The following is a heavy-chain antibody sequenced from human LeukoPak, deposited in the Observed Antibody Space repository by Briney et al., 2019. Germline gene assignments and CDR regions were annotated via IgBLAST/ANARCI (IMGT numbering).Heavy chain of an antibody. J-gene: IGHJ5*02. CDR1: GGSFSGYY. Sequence: SETLSLTCAVYGGSFSGYYWSWIRQPPRKGLEWIGEINHSGSTNYNPSLKSRVTISVDTSKNQFSLKLSSVTAADTAVYYCARGPSRKVAATSWFDPWGQGTLVTVSS. CDR3: ARGPSRKVAATSWFDP. CDR2: INHSGST. V-gene: IGHV4-34*01. D-gene: IGHD2-15*01.